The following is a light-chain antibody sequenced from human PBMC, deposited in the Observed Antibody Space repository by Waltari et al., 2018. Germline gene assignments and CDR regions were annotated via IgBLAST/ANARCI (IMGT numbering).Light chain of an antibody. CDR2: GAS. V-gene: IGKV3-20*01. J-gene: IGKJ3*01. Sequence: EIVLTQSPGTLSLSPGERATLSCRASQSVSSNYLAWYQQKPGQAPRLLIYGASNRAGGIPDRIIGIGSGTDFTLTISRLEPEDFAVYYCQQYGSSLPGTFGPWTKVDVK. CDR1: QSVSSNY. CDR3: QQYGSSLPGT.